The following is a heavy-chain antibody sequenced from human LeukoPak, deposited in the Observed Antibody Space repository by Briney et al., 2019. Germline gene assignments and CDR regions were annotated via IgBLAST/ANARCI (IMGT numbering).Heavy chain of an antibody. CDR2: IKTKTDDGTT. J-gene: IGHJ4*02. CDR3: TTGFFLGNY. D-gene: IGHD3-3*01. V-gene: IGHV3-15*07. CDR1: GFTFSNAW. Sequence: GGSLRLSCAASGFTFSNAWMNWVRQAPGKGLEWVGRIKTKTDDGTTDYAAPVKGRFTISRDDSKNTLYLQMNSLKTEDTAVYYCTTGFFLGNYWGQGTLVTVSS.